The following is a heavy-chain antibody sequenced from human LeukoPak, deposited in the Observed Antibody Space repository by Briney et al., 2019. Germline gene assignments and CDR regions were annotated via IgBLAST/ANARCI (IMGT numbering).Heavy chain of an antibody. D-gene: IGHD6-6*01. Sequence: APVKISCKASGYTFSNYDMNWVRQAPGQGLEWMGMITPSGGISYAQKFQGRVTMTRDMSTNTVYMELSSLRSEDTAVYYCARVDSTSPHELDYWGQGTLVTVSS. J-gene: IGHJ4*02. CDR1: GYTFSNYD. V-gene: IGHV1-46*01. CDR3: ARVDSTSPHELDY. CDR2: ITPSGGI.